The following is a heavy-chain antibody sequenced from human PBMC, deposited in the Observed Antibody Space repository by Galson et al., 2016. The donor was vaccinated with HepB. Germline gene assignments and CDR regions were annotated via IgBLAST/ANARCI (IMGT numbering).Heavy chain of an antibody. Sequence: SETLSLTCIVSGGSVKRGTYYWTWIRQSPGKGLECIGHIYHSGSTKYNPSFQSRVTISIDTSKNQFSPNLHTVTTADTAVYYCARAEVDPAVIGYYYYYHPLDVWGQGTTVTVSS. CDR2: IYHSGST. CDR3: ARAEVDPAVIGYYYYYHPLDV. D-gene: IGHD2-2*02. J-gene: IGHJ6*02. V-gene: IGHV4-61*01. CDR1: GGSVKRGTYY.